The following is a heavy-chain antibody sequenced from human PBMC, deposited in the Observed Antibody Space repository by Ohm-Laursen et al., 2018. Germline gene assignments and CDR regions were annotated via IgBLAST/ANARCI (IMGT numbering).Heavy chain of an antibody. Sequence: SLRLSCAASGFIFSDSAMHWVRQASGKGLAWVGRIRSTPNSYATVYAASVKGRFTISRDDSDNTAYLEMNSLKTEDTAVYYCTSTPGRDYYYGMDVWGQGTTVTVSS. V-gene: IGHV3-73*01. CDR2: IRSTPNSYAT. CDR3: TSTPGRDYYYGMDV. CDR1: GFIFSDSA. J-gene: IGHJ6*02.